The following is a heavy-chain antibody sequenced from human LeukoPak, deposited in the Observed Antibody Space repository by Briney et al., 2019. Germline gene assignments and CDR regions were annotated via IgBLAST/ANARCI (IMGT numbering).Heavy chain of an antibody. J-gene: IGHJ4*02. CDR2: IYPGDSDT. CDR1: GYSFTSYW. Sequence: GESLQISCKGSGYSFTSYWIGWVRQMPGKGLEWMGIIYPGDSDTRYSPSFQGQVTISADKSISTAYLQWSSLKASDTAMYYCARHGRVGATTRDFDYWGQGTLVTVSS. D-gene: IGHD1-26*01. CDR3: ARHGRVGATTRDFDY. V-gene: IGHV5-51*01.